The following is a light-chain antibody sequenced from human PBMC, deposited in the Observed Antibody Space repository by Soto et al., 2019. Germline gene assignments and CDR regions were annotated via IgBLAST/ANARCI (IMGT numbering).Light chain of an antibody. CDR3: QQYDDWPLT. Sequence: EKVMTQSPATLSVSPGERATLSCRASENVKNRLAWYQQKPGQAPRLLIYDAFTRATGIPARFSASASGTEFTLTISSLQSEDFAVYYCQQYDDWPLTLGGGTKVEIK. CDR2: DAF. CDR1: ENVKNR. V-gene: IGKV3-15*01. J-gene: IGKJ4*01.